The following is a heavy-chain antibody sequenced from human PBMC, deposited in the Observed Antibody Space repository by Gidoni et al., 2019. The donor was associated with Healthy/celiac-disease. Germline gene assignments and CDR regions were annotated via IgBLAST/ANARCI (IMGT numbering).Heavy chain of an antibody. Sequence: QVQLQESGPGLVKPSQTLSLTCTVSGGSISSGGYYWSWMRQHPGKGLEWIGYIYYSGSTYYNTSIKSRVTIAGDTSKNQFSLKLSSVTAAETAVYYCARDSGYDYIWGSYRHHDAFDIWGQGTMVTVSS. J-gene: IGHJ3*02. V-gene: IGHV4-31*03. CDR1: GGSISSGGYY. D-gene: IGHD3-16*02. CDR3: ARDSGYDYIWGSYRHHDAFDI. CDR2: IYYSGST.